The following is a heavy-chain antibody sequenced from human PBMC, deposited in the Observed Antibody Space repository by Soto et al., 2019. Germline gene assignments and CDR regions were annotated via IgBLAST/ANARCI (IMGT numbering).Heavy chain of an antibody. CDR1: GYSVTSSDYY. CDR2: MFYSGLT. J-gene: IGHJ6*02. V-gene: IGHV4-39*01. CDR3: APLSVSLSGPYGIHV. Sequence: PSETLSLPCRVSGYSVTSSDYYWAWIRQPPGKGLEWIGSMFYSGLTYYNPSLKSRVTLSVDTSKNQFSVRLNSVTAADTAVYYCAPLSVSLSGPYGIHVWGQGTTVTFSS. D-gene: IGHD2-15*01.